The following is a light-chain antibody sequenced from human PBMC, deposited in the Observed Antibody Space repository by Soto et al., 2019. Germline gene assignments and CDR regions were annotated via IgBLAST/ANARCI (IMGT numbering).Light chain of an antibody. J-gene: IGKJ1*01. CDR1: QSISIW. Sequence: DIHMTQSPSTLSASVGDRVTITCRASQSISIWLAGYQQKPGRPPNLLIYGRSIFESGVPSRFSGSGSGTEFPLTISSLQPDDFATYYCQHYNDYSWTFGQGTKVEIK. CDR2: GRS. CDR3: QHYNDYSWT. V-gene: IGKV1-5*03.